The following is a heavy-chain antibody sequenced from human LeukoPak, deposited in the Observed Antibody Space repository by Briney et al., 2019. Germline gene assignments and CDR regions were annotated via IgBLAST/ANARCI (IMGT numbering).Heavy chain of an antibody. J-gene: IGHJ1*01. D-gene: IGHD3-10*01. CDR1: GDSVSSNSAA. CDR2: TYYRSKWNS. CDR3: ARTSDISGSGSYKD. Sequence: QTLSLTCAISGDSVSSNSAAWNWIRQSPSRGLEWLGRTYYRSKWNSDYAISVKNRITINADTSKNQFSLQLTSVTPEDTAVYYCARTSDISGSGSYKDWGQGTLVTVSS. V-gene: IGHV6-1*01.